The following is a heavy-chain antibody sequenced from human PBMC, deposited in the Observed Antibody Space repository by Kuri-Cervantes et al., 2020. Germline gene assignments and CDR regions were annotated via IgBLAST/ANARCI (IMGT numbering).Heavy chain of an antibody. CDR3: ARDVPLSGRGAFDY. D-gene: IGHD3-10*01. J-gene: IGHJ4*02. V-gene: IGHV3-23*01. CDR2: ISGSDDST. Sequence: GESLKISCAAFGFTFSTYAMSWVRQAPGKGLEWVSAISGSDDSTYYAGSVKGRFTISRDNSKNTLYLQMNSLRPEDTAVYYCARDVPLSGRGAFDYWGQGTLVTVSS. CDR1: GFTFSTYA.